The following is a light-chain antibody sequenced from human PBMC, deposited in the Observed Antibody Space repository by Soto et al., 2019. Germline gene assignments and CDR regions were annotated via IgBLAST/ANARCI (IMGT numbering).Light chain of an antibody. Sequence: QSVLTQPPSMSAAPGQKVTISCSGSSSNIGNNFVFWYQQLPGTAPKLLIYDNNKRPSGIPDRFSGSRSGTSATLGITGLQTGDEADYYCETWDSSLSAVVFGGGTKVTVL. CDR3: ETWDSSLSAVV. V-gene: IGLV1-51*01. CDR2: DNN. J-gene: IGLJ2*01. CDR1: SSNIGNNF.